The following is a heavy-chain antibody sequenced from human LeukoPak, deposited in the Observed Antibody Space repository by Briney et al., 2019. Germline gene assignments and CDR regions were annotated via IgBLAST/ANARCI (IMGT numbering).Heavy chain of an antibody. V-gene: IGHV3-43D*03. CDR3: ARSEGPAAINYYYMDV. D-gene: IGHD2-2*02. CDR2: ISWDGGST. CDR1: GFTFDDYA. J-gene: IGHJ6*03. Sequence: QPGGSLRLSCAASGFTFDDYAMHWVRQAPGKGLEWVSLISWDGGSTYYADSVKGRFTTSRDNSKNSLYLQMNSLRAEDTALYYCARSEGPAAINYYYMDVWGKGTTVTVS.